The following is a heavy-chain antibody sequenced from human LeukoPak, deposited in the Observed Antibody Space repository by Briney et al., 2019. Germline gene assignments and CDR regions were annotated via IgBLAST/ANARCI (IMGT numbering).Heavy chain of an antibody. J-gene: IGHJ6*02. Sequence: GASVKVSCKPSGFTFTTSAMQWGRQSRGQRLEGIGGIVVCSGNTNSAQKFHERVTITRDMSTSTAYMELSSLRSEDTAVYYCAADIGIAAAGYYYYYYGMDVWGQGTTVTVSS. D-gene: IGHD6-13*01. CDR1: GFTFTTSA. V-gene: IGHV1-58*02. CDR2: IVVCSGNT. CDR3: AADIGIAAAGYYYYYYGMDV.